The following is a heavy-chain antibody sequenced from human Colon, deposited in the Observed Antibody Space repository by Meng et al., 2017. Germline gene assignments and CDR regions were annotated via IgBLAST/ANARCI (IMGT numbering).Heavy chain of an antibody. CDR3: AKEGTLVRGFINHLDY. Sequence: SESLSLTCAISGDSVSSDSAAWNWIRQSPSRGLEWLGRTFYRSKWYNDYAASVRSRITGSTDTSKNPFLLAMNSVNPEDTAVYYCAKEGTLVRGFINHLDYWGQGTLVTVSS. CDR2: TFYRSKWYN. CDR1: GDSVSSDSAA. V-gene: IGHV6-1*01. J-gene: IGHJ4*02. D-gene: IGHD3-10*01.